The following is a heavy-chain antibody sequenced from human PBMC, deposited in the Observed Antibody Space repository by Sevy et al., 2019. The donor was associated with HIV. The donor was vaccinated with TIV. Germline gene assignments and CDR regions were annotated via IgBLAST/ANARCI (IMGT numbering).Heavy chain of an antibody. CDR2: INWNGGST. J-gene: IGHJ4*02. CDR3: ARDQGGAAAGTFGY. V-gene: IGHV3-20*04. D-gene: IGHD6-13*01. CDR1: GFTFDDYG. Sequence: GGSLRLSCAASGFTFDDYGMSWVRQAPGKGLEWVSGINWNGGSTGYADSVKGRFTISRDNAKNSLYLQMSSLRAEDTSCDYCARDQGGAAAGTFGYWGQGTLVTVSS.